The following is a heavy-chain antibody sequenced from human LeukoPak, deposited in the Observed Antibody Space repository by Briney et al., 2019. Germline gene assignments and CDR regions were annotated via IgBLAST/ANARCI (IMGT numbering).Heavy chain of an antibody. CDR3: AKDRPLRYFDYMDV. Sequence: PGGSLRLSCAASGFTFSSYGMHWVRQAPGKGLEWVAFIRYDGSNKYYADSVKGRFTISRDNSKNTLYLQMNSLRAEETAVYYCAKDRPLRYFDYMDVWGKGTTVTVSS. J-gene: IGHJ6*03. D-gene: IGHD3-9*01. V-gene: IGHV3-30*02. CDR1: GFTFSSYG. CDR2: IRYDGSNK.